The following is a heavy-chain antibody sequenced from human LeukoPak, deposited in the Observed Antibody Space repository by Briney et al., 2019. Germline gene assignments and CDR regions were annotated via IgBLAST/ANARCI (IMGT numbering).Heavy chain of an antibody. Sequence: SETLSLTCTVSGGSISSSSYYWGWIRQPPGKGLEWIGSIYYSGSTYYNPSLKSRVTISVDTSKNQFSLKLSSVTAADTAVYYCAATYSSSWYPYYYMDVWGKETTVTISS. J-gene: IGHJ6*03. V-gene: IGHV4-39*01. CDR3: AATYSSSWYPYYYMDV. CDR2: IYYSGST. D-gene: IGHD6-13*01. CDR1: GGSISSSSYY.